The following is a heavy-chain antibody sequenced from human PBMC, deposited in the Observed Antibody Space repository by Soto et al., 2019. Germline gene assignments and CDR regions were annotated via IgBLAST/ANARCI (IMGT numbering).Heavy chain of an antibody. D-gene: IGHD3-22*01. Sequence: SETLSLTCTVSGGSISSGDYYWSWIRQPPGKGLEWIGYIYYSGSTYYNPSLKSRVTISVDTSKNQFSLNLSSVTAADSAVYYCARHAAAHSSGYHKYYFEHWGQGALVTVAS. J-gene: IGHJ4*02. CDR2: IYYSGST. V-gene: IGHV4-30-4*01. CDR3: ARHAAAHSSGYHKYYFEH. CDR1: GGSISSGDYY.